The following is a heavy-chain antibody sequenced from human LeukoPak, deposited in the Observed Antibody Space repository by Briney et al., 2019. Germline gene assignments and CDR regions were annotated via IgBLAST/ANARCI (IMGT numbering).Heavy chain of an antibody. J-gene: IGHJ4*02. Sequence: SQTLSLTCTVSGGSISSGDYYWSWIRQPPGKGLEWIGYIYYSGSTYYNPSLKSRVTISVDTSKNQFSLKLSSVTAADTAVYYCARDSAWGLGGGYWGQGTLVTVSS. CDR2: IYYSGST. CDR3: ARDSAWGLGGGY. D-gene: IGHD3-16*01. V-gene: IGHV4-30-4*01. CDR1: GGSISSGDYY.